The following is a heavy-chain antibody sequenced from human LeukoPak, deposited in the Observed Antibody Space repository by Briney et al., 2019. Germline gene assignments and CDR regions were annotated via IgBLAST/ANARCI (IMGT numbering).Heavy chain of an antibody. J-gene: IGHJ3*01. D-gene: IGHD3-22*01. CDR3: AKDPIDYDRPIP. V-gene: IGHV3-23*01. Sequence: GGSLRLSCAASGFTVSSNYMSWVRQAPGKGLEWVSAISGSGGSTYYADSVKGRFTISRDNSKNTLYLQMNSLRAEDTAVYYCAKDPIDYDRPIPWGQGTMVTVSS. CDR2: ISGSGGST. CDR1: GFTVSSNY.